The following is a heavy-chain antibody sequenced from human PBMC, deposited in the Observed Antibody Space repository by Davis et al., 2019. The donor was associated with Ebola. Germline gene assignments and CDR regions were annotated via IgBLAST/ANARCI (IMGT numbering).Heavy chain of an antibody. V-gene: IGHV1-69*10. CDR1: GGTFSSYD. D-gene: IGHD6-6*01. CDR2: IIPILGIA. Sequence: SVKVSCKASGGTFSSYDISWVRQAPGQGREWMGGIIPILGIANYAQKFQGRVTITADESTSTAYMELSSLRSEDTAVYYCASGLVRGESYWYFDLWGRGTLVTVSS. J-gene: IGHJ2*01. CDR3: ASGLVRGESYWYFDL.